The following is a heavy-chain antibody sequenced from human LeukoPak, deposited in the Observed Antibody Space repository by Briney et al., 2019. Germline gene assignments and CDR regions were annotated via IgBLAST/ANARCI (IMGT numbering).Heavy chain of an antibody. V-gene: IGHV3-7*01. CDR1: GFTFSNAW. J-gene: IGHJ4*02. D-gene: IGHD1-7*01. Sequence: GGSLRLSCAASGFTFSNAWMTWVRQAPGKGLEWVANVKQDGSEKYYVDSVKGRFTISRDNAKNSLYLQMSSLRAEDTAVYYCARIRQRGTKYYFDYWGQGTLVTVSS. CDR3: ARIRQRGTKYYFDY. CDR2: VKQDGSEK.